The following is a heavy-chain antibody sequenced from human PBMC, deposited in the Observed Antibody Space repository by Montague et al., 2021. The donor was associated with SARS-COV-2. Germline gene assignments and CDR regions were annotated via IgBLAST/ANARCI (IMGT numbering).Heavy chain of an antibody. CDR1: GFTFSSYW. Sequence: SLRLSCAASGFTFSSYWTHWVRQAPGKGLVWLSRISTDGSTTSYADSVKGRFTIPRDNAKNTLYLQMNSLRAEDTAVYYCARVLGVGAPGYLDYWGQGTLVTVSS. J-gene: IGHJ4*02. D-gene: IGHD1-26*01. V-gene: IGHV3-74*01. CDR3: ARVLGVGAPGYLDY. CDR2: ISTDGSTT.